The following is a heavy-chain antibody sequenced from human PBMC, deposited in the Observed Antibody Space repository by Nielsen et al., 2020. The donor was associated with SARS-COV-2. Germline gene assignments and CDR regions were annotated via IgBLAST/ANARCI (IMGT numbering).Heavy chain of an antibody. V-gene: IGHV4-30-4*01. CDR2: IYHSGRT. J-gene: IGHJ6*02. Sequence: SETLSLTCAVSGDSISSGDYYWSWIRQPPGKGLEWITNIYHSGRTYYNPTLKSRVSISVDTSKNQFSLNLSSVTSAYTAMYYCARYYVSGMCCMDLWGPGTTVTVSS. CDR3: ARYYVSGMCCMDL. D-gene: IGHD3-10*01. CDR1: GDSISSGDYY.